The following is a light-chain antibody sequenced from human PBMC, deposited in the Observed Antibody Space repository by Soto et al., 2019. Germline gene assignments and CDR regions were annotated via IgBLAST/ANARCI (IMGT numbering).Light chain of an antibody. CDR3: QQYGSSPPT. CDR1: QSVSSSY. CDR2: GAS. Sequence: EIVLTQSPGTLSLSPGERATLSCRASQSVSSSYLAWYQQKPGQAPRLLIYGASSRATGIPDRSSGSGSGTDFTLTISRLEPEDFAVYYCQQYGSSPPTFGQG. V-gene: IGKV3-20*01. J-gene: IGKJ5*01.